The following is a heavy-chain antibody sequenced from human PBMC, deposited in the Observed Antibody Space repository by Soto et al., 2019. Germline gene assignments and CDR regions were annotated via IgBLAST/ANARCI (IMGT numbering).Heavy chain of an antibody. CDR1: GFTFSSYS. J-gene: IGHJ6*02. Sequence: GGSLRLSCAASGFTFSSYSMNWVRQAPGKGLEWVSSISSSSSYIYYADSVKGRFTISRDNAKNSLYLQMNSLRAEDTAVYYCARDEGIVVVPAAITDVWGQGTTVTVSS. CDR3: ARDEGIVVVPAAITDV. CDR2: ISSSSSYI. D-gene: IGHD2-2*01. V-gene: IGHV3-21*01.